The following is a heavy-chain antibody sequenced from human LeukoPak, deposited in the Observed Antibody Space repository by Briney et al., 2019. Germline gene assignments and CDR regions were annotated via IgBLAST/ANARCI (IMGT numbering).Heavy chain of an antibody. CDR3: ARARDNWNYEAIDI. Sequence: PGGSLRLTCAASGFTFSDYYMNWIRQAPGKGLEWVSYISDSGNTIHSADSVKGRFTISRDNAKNSLYLQMNSLRAEDTAVYYCARARDNWNYEAIDIWGQGTMVTVSS. V-gene: IGHV3-11*01. J-gene: IGHJ3*02. D-gene: IGHD1-7*01. CDR2: ISDSGNTI. CDR1: GFTFSDYY.